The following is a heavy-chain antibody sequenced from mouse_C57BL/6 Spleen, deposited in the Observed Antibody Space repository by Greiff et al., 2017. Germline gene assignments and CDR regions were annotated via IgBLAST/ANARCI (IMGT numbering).Heavy chain of an antibody. Sequence: EVQLVESGGGLVKPGGSLKLSCAASGFTFSSYAMSWVRQTPEKRLEWVATMSDGGSYTYYPDNVKGRFTISRDNAKNNLYLQMSHLKSEDTAMYYCARTGTYFDYWGQGTTLTVSS. CDR1: GFTFSSYA. D-gene: IGHD4-1*01. CDR3: ARTGTYFDY. CDR2: MSDGGSYT. V-gene: IGHV5-4*01. J-gene: IGHJ2*01.